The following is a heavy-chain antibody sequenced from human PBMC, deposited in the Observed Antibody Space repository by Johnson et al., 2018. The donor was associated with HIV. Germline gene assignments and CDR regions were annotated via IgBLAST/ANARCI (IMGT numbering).Heavy chain of an antibody. V-gene: IGHV3-33*06. Sequence: VQVVESGGGVVQPGRSLRLSCAASGFTFSTYGMHWVRQAPGKGLEWVAVIWYDGSNKYYADSVKGRFTISRDNSKNTLYLQMNSLGAEDTAVYYCAKVDGSGTWGAFDIWGQGTMVTVSS. CDR3: AKVDGSGTWGAFDI. J-gene: IGHJ3*02. CDR1: GFTFSTYG. CDR2: IWYDGSNK. D-gene: IGHD3-10*01.